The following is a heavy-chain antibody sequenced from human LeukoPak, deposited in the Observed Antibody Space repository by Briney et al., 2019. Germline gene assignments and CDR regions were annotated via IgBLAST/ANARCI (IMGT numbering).Heavy chain of an antibody. Sequence: PGGSLRLSCAASGFTFSSYWMSWVRQAPGKGLEWVANIKQDGSGKYYVDSVKGRFTISRDNAKNSLYLQMNSLRAEDTAVYYCAREGYSNYFDYWGQGTLVTVSS. J-gene: IGHJ4*02. V-gene: IGHV3-7*01. CDR2: IKQDGSGK. CDR3: AREGYSNYFDY. CDR1: GFTFSSYW. D-gene: IGHD1-26*01.